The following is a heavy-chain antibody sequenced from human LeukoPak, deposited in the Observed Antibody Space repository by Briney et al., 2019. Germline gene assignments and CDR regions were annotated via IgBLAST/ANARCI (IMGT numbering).Heavy chain of an antibody. D-gene: IGHD3-10*01. Sequence: GASVKVSCKASGYTFTGYDMHWVRQAPGQGLEWMGIINPSGGSTSYAQKFQGRVTMTRDMSTSTDYMELRSLRSEDTAVYYCARDRLRNRWAHGSGSCDYWGQGTLVTVSS. J-gene: IGHJ4*02. V-gene: IGHV1-46*01. CDR2: INPSGGST. CDR1: GYTFTGYD. CDR3: ARDRLRNRWAHGSGSCDY.